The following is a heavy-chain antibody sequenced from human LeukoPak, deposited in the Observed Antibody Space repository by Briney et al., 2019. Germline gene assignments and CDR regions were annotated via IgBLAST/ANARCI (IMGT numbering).Heavy chain of an antibody. CDR3: ARNGDDSSDYYYFDY. D-gene: IGHD3-22*01. J-gene: IGHJ4*02. CDR1: GGSFSDYY. Sequence: SETLSLTCAVYGGSFSDYYWSWIRQPPGKGLEWIGEITHSGGTNYNPSLKSRVTISVDTSKNQFSLKLTSVTAADTAVYYCARNGDDSSDYYYFDYWGQGTLVTVSS. V-gene: IGHV4-34*01. CDR2: ITHSGGT.